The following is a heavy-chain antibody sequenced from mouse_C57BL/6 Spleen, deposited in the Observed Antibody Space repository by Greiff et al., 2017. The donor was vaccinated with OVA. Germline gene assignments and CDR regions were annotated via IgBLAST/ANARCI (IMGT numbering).Heavy chain of an antibody. J-gene: IGHJ2*01. CDR1: GFTFSSYA. V-gene: IGHV5-4*01. D-gene: IGHD1-1*01. CDR2: ISDGGSYT. Sequence: VQRVESGGGLVKPGGSLKLSCAASGFTFSSYAMSWVRQTPEKRLEWVATISDGGSYTYYPDNVKGRFTISRDNAKNNLYLQMSHLKSEDTAMYYCARDNYYYGSSNFDYWGQGTTLTVSS. CDR3: ARDNYYYGSSNFDY.